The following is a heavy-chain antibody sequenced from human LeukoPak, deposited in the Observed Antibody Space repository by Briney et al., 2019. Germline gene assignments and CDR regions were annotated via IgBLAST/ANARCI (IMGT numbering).Heavy chain of an antibody. D-gene: IGHD6-19*01. CDR1: GYTFTSYG. J-gene: IGHJ4*02. CDR2: ISAFNGNT. CDR3: ARDGVKYSSLPFYFDS. V-gene: IGHV1-18*01. Sequence: ASVKVSCKASGYTFTSYGINWVRQAPGQGLEWMGWISAFNGNTNYAQKFQDRVTMTTETSTSTAYMDLRGLRSDDTAVYYCARDGVKYSSLPFYFDSWGQGTLVTVSS.